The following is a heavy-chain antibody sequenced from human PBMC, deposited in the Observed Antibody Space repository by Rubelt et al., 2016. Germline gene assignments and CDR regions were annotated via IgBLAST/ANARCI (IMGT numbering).Heavy chain of an antibody. V-gene: IGHV4-39*01. CDR2: IYYSGST. CDR3: ARGRFLEWLPPDY. Sequence: QLQLQESGPGLVKPSETLSLTCTVSGGSISSSSYYWGWIRQPPGKGLEWIGSIYYSGSTYYNPSLKSRVPISVDTYKNQFSLKLSSVTAADTAVYYCARGRFLEWLPPDYWGQGTLVTVSS. D-gene: IGHD3-3*01. J-gene: IGHJ4*02. CDR1: GGSISSSSYY.